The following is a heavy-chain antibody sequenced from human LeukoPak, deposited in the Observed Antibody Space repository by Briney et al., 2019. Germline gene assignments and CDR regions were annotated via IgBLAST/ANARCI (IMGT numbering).Heavy chain of an antibody. J-gene: IGHJ3*01. Sequence: GGSLRLSCPASGFTVSSNSMVWVRQAPGKGLAWVAVIYAGGITNYTDSVKGRFIISRNDSKDTLYLQMNSLRAEDTGVYYCARHDYQINTGAFDVWGQGTMVTVSS. CDR1: GFTVSSNS. CDR3: ARHDYQINTGAFDV. V-gene: IGHV3-66*04. CDR2: IYAGGIT. D-gene: IGHD4-11*01.